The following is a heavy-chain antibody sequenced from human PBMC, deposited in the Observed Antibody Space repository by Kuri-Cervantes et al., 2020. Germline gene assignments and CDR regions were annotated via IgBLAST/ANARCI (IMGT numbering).Heavy chain of an antibody. Sequence: GSLRLSCAVYGGSFSGYYWSWIRQPPGKGLEWIGYSCNGGSTDYNPSLKSRLTISLDTSRNQFSLNLRFMTAADTAVYYCARGAGGYYWEWGQGTLVAVSS. V-gene: IGHV4-34*11. D-gene: IGHD3-22*01. CDR2: SCNGGST. CDR3: ARGAGGYYWE. J-gene: IGHJ4*02. CDR1: GGSFSGYY.